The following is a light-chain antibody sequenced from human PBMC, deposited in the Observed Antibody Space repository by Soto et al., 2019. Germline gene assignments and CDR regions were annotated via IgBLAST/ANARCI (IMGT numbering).Light chain of an antibody. CDR1: QSVSSSY. J-gene: IGKJ1*01. CDR2: GAS. V-gene: IGKV3-20*01. CDR3: QQYGSSPWT. Sequence: EIVLTQSPGTLSLSPGERATLSCRASQSVSSSYLGWYQQKPGQAPRLXIYGASSRATGIPDRFSGSGSGTDFTLTISRLEPEDFAVYYCQQYGSSPWTFGQGTKVDI.